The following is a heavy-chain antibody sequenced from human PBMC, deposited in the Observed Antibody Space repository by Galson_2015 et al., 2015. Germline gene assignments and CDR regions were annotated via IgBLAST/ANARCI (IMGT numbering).Heavy chain of an antibody. V-gene: IGHV3-11*06. CDR3: ARPQGADYGMDV. CDR2: ISSSSSYT. J-gene: IGHJ6*02. Sequence: SLRLSCAASGFTFSDYYMSWIRQAPGKGLEWVSYISSSSSYTNYADSVKGRFTISRDNAKNSLYLQMNSLRAEDTAVYYCARPQGADYGMDVWGQGTTVTVSS. CDR1: GFTFSDYY.